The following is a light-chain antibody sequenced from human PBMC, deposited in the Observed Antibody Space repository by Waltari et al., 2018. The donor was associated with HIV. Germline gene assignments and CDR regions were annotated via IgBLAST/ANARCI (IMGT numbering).Light chain of an antibody. CDR3: QQYGRLPRT. Sequence: EIVLTQSPGTLSLSPGERATLSCRASQSVSSSYLAWYQQKPGQAPRLLIYGASSRATGIPDRFSGSGSGTDFTLTISRLEPEDFVVYYCQQYGRLPRTFGQGTKVEI. J-gene: IGKJ1*01. CDR2: GAS. CDR1: QSVSSSY. V-gene: IGKV3-20*01.